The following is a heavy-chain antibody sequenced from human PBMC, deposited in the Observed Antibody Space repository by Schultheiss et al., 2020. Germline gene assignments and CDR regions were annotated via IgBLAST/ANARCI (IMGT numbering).Heavy chain of an antibody. CDR3: ARAHNVDYGKLLDY. Sequence: SVKVSCKASGGTFSSYAISWVRQAPGQGLEWMGRIIPILGIANYAQKFQGRVTITADKSTSTAYMELSSLRSEDTAVYYCARAHNVDYGKLLDYWGQGTLVTVSS. J-gene: IGHJ4*02. V-gene: IGHV1-69*04. CDR2: IIPILGIA. CDR1: GGTFSSYA. D-gene: IGHD4-17*01.